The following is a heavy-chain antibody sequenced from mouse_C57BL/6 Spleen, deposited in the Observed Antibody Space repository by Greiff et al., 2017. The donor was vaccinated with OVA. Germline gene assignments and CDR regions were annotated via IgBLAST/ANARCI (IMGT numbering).Heavy chain of an antibody. CDR2: IDPETGGT. V-gene: IGHV1-15*01. D-gene: IGHD2-4*01. Sequence: VKLQESGAELVRPGASVTLSCKASGYTFTDYEMHWVKQTPVHGLEWIGAIDPETGGTAYNQKFKGKAILTADKSSSTAYMELRSLTSEDSAVYYCTREGLLRGAWFAYWGQGTLVTVSA. CDR1: GYTFTDYE. J-gene: IGHJ3*01. CDR3: TREGLLRGAWFAY.